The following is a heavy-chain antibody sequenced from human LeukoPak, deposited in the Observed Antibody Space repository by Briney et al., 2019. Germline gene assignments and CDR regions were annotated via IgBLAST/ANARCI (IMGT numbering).Heavy chain of an antibody. V-gene: IGHV4-34*01. D-gene: IGHD7-27*01. J-gene: IGHJ4*02. CDR2: MYHSGST. CDR3: ARGFRGDNFDY. Sequence: SETLSLTCAVYGGSFSGYYWGWIRQPPGKGLEWIGTMYHSGSTNYNPSLKSRVTISVDTTKNQFSLKLSSVTAADTAVYFCARGFRGDNFDYWGQGTLVTVSS. CDR1: GGSFSGYY.